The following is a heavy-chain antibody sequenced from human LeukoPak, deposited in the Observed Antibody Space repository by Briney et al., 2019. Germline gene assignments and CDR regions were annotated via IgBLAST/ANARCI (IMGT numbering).Heavy chain of an antibody. J-gene: IGHJ4*02. CDR1: GFTFSSYS. V-gene: IGHV3-48*04. Sequence: GGSLRLSCAASGFTFSSYSMNWVRQAPGKGLEWVSYISSSSTIYYADSVKGRFTISRDNAKNSLYLQMNSLRAEDTAVYYCVCRVSPDWGQGTLVTVSS. D-gene: IGHD5/OR15-5a*01. CDR2: ISSSSTI. CDR3: VCRVSPD.